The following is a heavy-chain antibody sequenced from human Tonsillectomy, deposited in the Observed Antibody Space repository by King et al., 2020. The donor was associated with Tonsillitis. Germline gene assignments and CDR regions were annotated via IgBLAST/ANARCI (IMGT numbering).Heavy chain of an antibody. V-gene: IGHV3-7*04. CDR2: IKPDGSEK. Sequence: VQLVESGGGLVQPGGSLKLSCAASEFTFSSSWMTWVRHAPGKGLQWVATIKPDGSEKYYADSLKGRFTVSRDNAKNSLDLQMNSLRSEDTALYYCARDQAYSSFDYWGQGTLVTVSS. J-gene: IGHJ4*02. CDR3: ARDQAYSSFDY. CDR1: EFTFSSSW. D-gene: IGHD6-19*01.